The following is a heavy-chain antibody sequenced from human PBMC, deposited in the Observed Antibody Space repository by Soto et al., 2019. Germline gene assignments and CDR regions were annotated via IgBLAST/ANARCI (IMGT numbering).Heavy chain of an antibody. D-gene: IGHD3-3*01. CDR3: ARSTTGLGGKRFLEWLFGFGLDY. J-gene: IGHJ4*02. CDR1: GYTFTSYG. CDR2: ISAYNGNT. V-gene: IGHV1-18*01. Sequence: QVQLVQSGAEVKKPGASVKVSCKASGYTFTSYGISWVRQAPGQGLEWMGWISAYNGNTNYAQKLPGRVTMTTATSTSTAYLELRSLRSYDTAVYYCARSTTGLGGKRFLEWLFGFGLDYWGQGTMVTVSS.